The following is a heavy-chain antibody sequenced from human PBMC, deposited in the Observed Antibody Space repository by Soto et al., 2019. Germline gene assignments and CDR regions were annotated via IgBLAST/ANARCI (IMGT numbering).Heavy chain of an antibody. CDR2: IGGRGSST. J-gene: IGHJ4*02. V-gene: IGHV3-23*01. D-gene: IGHD3-22*01. Sequence: PGGSLRLSCAASGFTLWNYAMSWVRQAPGKGLEWVSAIGGRGSSTYYVDSVKGRFTISRDNAKNSLYMKMNNQRAEDTAVYYCARAPLNYDSSGYHCDYWGQGT. CDR3: ARAPLNYDSSGYHCDY. CDR1: GFTLWNYA.